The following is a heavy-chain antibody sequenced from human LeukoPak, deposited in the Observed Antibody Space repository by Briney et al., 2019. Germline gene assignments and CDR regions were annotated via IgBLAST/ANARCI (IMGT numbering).Heavy chain of an antibody. CDR2: IIPILGIA. D-gene: IGHD3-3*01. V-gene: IGHV1-69*04. CDR3: ARDQGGYDPAGGY. CDR1: GGTFSSYA. Sequence: ASVKVSCKASGGTFSSYAISWVRQAPGQGLEWMGRIIPILGIANYAQKLQGRVTMTTDTSTSTAYMELRSLRSDDTAVYYCARDQGGYDPAGGYWGQGTLVTVSS. J-gene: IGHJ4*02.